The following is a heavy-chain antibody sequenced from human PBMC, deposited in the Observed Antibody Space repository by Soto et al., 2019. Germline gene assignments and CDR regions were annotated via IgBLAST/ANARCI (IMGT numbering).Heavy chain of an antibody. D-gene: IGHD2-15*01. CDR1: GFTFSSYA. V-gene: IGHV3-23*01. J-gene: IGHJ6*02. CDR3: ARARRVRDIVVEYGMDV. CDR2: ISGSGGST. Sequence: EVQLLESGGGLVQPGGSLRLSCAASGFTFSSYAMSWVRQAPGKGLEWVSAISGSGGSTYYADSVKGRFTISRDNSKNPLYLQMNSLRAEDTAVYYCARARRVRDIVVEYGMDVWGQGTTVTVSS.